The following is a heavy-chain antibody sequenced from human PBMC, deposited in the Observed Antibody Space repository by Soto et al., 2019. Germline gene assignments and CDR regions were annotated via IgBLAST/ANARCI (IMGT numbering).Heavy chain of an antibody. D-gene: IGHD3-3*01. CDR2: IIPIFGTA. CDR3: ARLGTIFGVVSSYYYYGMDV. CDR1: GGTFSSYA. Sequence: SVKVSCKASGGTFSSYAISWVRQAPGQGLEWMGGIIPIFGTANYAQKFQGRVAITADESTSTAYMELSSLRSEDTAVYYCARLGTIFGVVSSYYYYGMDVWGQGTTVTVSS. V-gene: IGHV1-69*13. J-gene: IGHJ6*02.